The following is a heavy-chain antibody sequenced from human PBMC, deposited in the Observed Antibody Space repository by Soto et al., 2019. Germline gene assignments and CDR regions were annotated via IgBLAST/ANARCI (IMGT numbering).Heavy chain of an antibody. D-gene: IGHD3-22*01. CDR2: IYHSGST. J-gene: IGHJ4*02. CDR1: GYSISSGYY. V-gene: IGHV4-38-2*02. CDR3: ARESPSYYYDSSGYYFRHAPPKSSTFDY. Sequence: SETLSLTCAVSGYSISSGYYWGWIRQPPGKGLEWIGNIYHSGSTNYNPSLKSRVTISVDTSKNQFSLKLSSVTAADTAVYYCARESPSYYYDSSGYYFRHAPPKSSTFDYWGQGTLVTVSS.